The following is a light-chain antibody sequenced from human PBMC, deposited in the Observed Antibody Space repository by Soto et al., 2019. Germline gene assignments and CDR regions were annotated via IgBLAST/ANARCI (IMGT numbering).Light chain of an antibody. CDR2: EVS. J-gene: IGLJ1*01. CDR3: ISYTDRQSYL. V-gene: IGLV2-14*01. CDR1: SSDVGGYNY. Sequence: HSVLTQPASVSGSPGQSITISCTVTSSDVGGYNYVSWYQQHPGKAPKLMIYEVSNRPSGVSNRFSGSKSGNTASLTISGLQTEDEADYYCISYTDRQSYLFGTGTKVTVL.